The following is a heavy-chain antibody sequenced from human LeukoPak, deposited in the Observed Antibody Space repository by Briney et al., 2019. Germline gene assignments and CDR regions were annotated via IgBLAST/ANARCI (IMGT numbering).Heavy chain of an antibody. Sequence: GGSLRLSCVASGFTFSNYGMHWVRRAPGKGLEWVAVISFEESNKYYADSVKGRFTISRDNSKNMLYLQMNSLRAEDTAVYYCAKEMVAGRWGQGTLVTVSS. CDR1: GFTFSNYG. J-gene: IGHJ4*02. D-gene: IGHD6-19*01. V-gene: IGHV3-30*18. CDR2: ISFEESNK. CDR3: AKEMVAGR.